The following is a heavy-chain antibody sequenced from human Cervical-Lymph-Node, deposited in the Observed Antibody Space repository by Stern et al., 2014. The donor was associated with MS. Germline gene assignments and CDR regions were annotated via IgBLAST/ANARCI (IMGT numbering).Heavy chain of an antibody. CDR1: GYTFLDYF. V-gene: IGHV1-46*01. Sequence: QVQLGQSGAEVKRPGASVKVSCKASGYTFLDYFIHWVRQAPGQGLEWMGIINPTGGSTTYAQKFQGRVTMTRDTSTTTVYMELSSLTSEDTAVYYCARDGLHGLDVWGQGTTVTVSS. CDR3: ARDGLHGLDV. J-gene: IGHJ6*02. CDR2: INPTGGST.